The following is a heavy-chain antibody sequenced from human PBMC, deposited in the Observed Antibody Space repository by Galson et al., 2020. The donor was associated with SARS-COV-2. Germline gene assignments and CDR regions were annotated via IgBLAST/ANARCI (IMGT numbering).Heavy chain of an antibody. Sequence: SLKISCAASGFTFDDYAMHWVRQAPGKGLEWVSTISWNSGNIRYADSVKGRFTISRDNAKNSLYLQMSSLKTEDTAMYYCAKGPNSDSSNWFGIDYWGQGTLVTVSS. J-gene: IGHJ4*02. CDR1: GFTFDDYA. CDR3: AKGPNSDSSNWFGIDY. V-gene: IGHV3-9*01. CDR2: ISWNSGNI. D-gene: IGHD3-22*01.